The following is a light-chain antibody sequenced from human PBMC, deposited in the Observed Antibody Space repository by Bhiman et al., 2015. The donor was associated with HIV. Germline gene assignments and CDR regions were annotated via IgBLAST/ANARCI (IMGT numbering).Light chain of an antibody. CDR2: DVS. J-gene: IGLJ1*01. V-gene: IGLV2-14*01. CDR1: SSDVGDYNY. Sequence: QSALTQPASVSGSPGQSITISCTGTSSDVGDYNYVSWYQQHPGKAPKVMIYDVSXRPSGVSNRFSGSKSGNTASLTISGLQAEDEADYYCSSYTSSSTYVFGTGTKVTV. CDR3: SSYTSSSTYV.